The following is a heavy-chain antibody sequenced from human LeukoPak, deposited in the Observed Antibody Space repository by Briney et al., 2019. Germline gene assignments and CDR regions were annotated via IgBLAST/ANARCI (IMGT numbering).Heavy chain of an antibody. CDR3: ARDSPAADGFDY. J-gene: IGHJ4*02. V-gene: IGHV3-21*01. CDR1: GFTFSSYS. CDR2: ISSSSSYI. Sequence: GGSLRLSCAASGFTFSSYSMNWVRQAPGKGLEWVSSISSSSSYIYYADSVKGRFTISRDNAKNSLYLQMNSLRAEDTAMYYCARDSPAADGFDYWGQGTLVTVSS. D-gene: IGHD6-13*01.